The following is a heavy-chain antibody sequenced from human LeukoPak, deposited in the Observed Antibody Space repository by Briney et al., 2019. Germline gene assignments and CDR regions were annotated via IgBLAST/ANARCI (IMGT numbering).Heavy chain of an antibody. CDR1: GGSISSSSYY. Sequence: PSETLSLTCTVSGGSISSSSYYWGWIRQPPGKGLEWIGSIYYSGSTYYNPSLKSRVTISVDTSKNQFSLKLSSVTAADTAVYYCARLGGDMVAPIDYWGQGTLVTVSS. J-gene: IGHJ4*02. V-gene: IGHV4-39*01. CDR2: IYYSGST. D-gene: IGHD5-12*01. CDR3: ARLGGDMVAPIDY.